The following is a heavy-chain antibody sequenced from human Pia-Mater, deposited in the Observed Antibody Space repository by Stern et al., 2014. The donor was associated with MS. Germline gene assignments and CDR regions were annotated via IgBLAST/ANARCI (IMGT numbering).Heavy chain of an antibody. V-gene: IGHV1-69*01. Sequence: VQLVQSGAEAKKPGSSVKGSCKASGGTFNVYAINWLRQAPGQGLEWMGGIIPIFGTANYAQKFQGRVTITADESTRTSSMQLSSLRYDDTAVYYCARDGRHTDNYGLDVWGQGTTVTVSS. CDR1: GGTFNVYA. D-gene: IGHD3-9*01. CDR2: IIPIFGTA. CDR3: ARDGRHTDNYGLDV. J-gene: IGHJ6*02.